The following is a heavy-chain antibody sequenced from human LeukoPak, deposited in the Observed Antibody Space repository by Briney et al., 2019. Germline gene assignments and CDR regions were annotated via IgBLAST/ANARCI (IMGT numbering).Heavy chain of an antibody. D-gene: IGHD2-2*01. Sequence: SETLSLTCTVSGGSVSSYYWSWIRRPPGRGLEWIAYLSDSGSSDSNPSLTSRVTTLVDTSKNQFSLKLTSVTAADTAVYYCARARYANAWYAFDIWGHGTMVTVSS. J-gene: IGHJ3*02. CDR1: GGSVSSYY. CDR2: LSDSGSS. CDR3: ARARYANAWYAFDI. V-gene: IGHV4-59*02.